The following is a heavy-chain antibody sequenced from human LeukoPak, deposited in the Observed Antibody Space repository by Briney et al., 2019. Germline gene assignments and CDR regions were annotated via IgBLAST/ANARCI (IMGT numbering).Heavy chain of an antibody. Sequence: PSETLSLTCTVSGGSISSYYWSWIRQPPGKGLEWIGYIYYSGSTNYNPSLKSRVTISVDTSKNQFSLKLSSVTAADTAVYYCARADTAVAGTIDYWGQGTLVTVSS. V-gene: IGHV4-59*12. J-gene: IGHJ4*02. CDR1: GGSISSYY. CDR3: ARADTAVAGTIDY. D-gene: IGHD6-19*01. CDR2: IYYSGST.